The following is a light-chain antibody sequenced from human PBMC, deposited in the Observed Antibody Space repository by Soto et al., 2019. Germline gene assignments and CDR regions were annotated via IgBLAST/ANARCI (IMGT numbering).Light chain of an antibody. V-gene: IGLV2-23*01. J-gene: IGLJ3*02. CDR1: SSDVGSYNL. CDR2: EGS. CDR3: CSYAGSSNV. Sequence: QSALTQPASVSGSPGQSITISCTGTSSDVGSYNLVSWYQQHPGKAPKLMIYEGSKRPSGVSNRFSGSKSGNTDSLTISGLQAEDEADYYCCSYAGSSNVFGGGTKVTVL.